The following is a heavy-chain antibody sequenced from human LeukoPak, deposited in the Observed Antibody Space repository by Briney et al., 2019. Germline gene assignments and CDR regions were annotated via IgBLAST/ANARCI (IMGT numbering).Heavy chain of an antibody. J-gene: IGHJ5*02. D-gene: IGHD4-17*01. CDR1: GGTFSSYA. Sequence: GASVKVSCKASGGTFSSYAISWVRQAPGQGLEWMGGIIPTFGTANYAHKFQGRVTITTDESTSTAYMELSSLRSEDTAVYYCARDDYAGANWFDPWGRGTLVTVSS. CDR2: IIPTFGTA. CDR3: ARDDYAGANWFDP. V-gene: IGHV1-69*05.